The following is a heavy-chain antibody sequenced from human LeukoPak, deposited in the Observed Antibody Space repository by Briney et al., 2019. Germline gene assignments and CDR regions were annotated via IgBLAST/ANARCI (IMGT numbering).Heavy chain of an antibody. CDR1: GYTFTSYA. CDR2: INTNTGNP. J-gene: IGHJ6*03. Sequence: ASVKVSCKASGYTFTSYAMNWVRQAPGQGLEWMGWINTNTGNPTYAQGFTGRFVLSLDTSVSTAYLQISSLKAEDTAVYYCARLVYSSSSRYYYYMDVWGKGTTVTVSS. V-gene: IGHV7-4-1*02. CDR3: ARLVYSSSSRYYYYMDV. D-gene: IGHD6-6*01.